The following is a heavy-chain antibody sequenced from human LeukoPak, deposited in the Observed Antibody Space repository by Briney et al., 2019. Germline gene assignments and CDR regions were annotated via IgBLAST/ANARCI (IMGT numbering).Heavy chain of an antibody. CDR1: GGSISSSSYY. Sequence: SETLSLTCTVSGGSISSSSYYWSWIRQPAGKGLEWIGRIYTSGSTNYNPSLKSRVTMSVDTSKNQFSLKLSSVTAADTAVYYCAINRHSSGWYYFDYWGQGTPVTVSS. J-gene: IGHJ4*02. CDR3: AINRHSSGWYYFDY. CDR2: IYTSGST. V-gene: IGHV4-61*02. D-gene: IGHD6-19*01.